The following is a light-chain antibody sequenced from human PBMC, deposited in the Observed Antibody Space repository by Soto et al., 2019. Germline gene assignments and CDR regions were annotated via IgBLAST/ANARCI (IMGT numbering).Light chain of an antibody. CDR2: DVT. CDR3: CSFAGSYSYV. V-gene: IGLV2-11*01. J-gene: IGLJ1*01. CDR1: SSDVGRYDY. Sequence: QSVLTQPRSVSASPGQSVTISCTGTSSDVGRYDYVSWYQQHPGKAPKLIVYDVTERPSGVPDRFSCSKSGNPASLTISGLQAEDEADYSCCSFAGSYSYVFGTGTKVTVL.